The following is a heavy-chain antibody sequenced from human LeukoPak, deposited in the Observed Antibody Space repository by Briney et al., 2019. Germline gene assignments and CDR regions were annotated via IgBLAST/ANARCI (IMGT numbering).Heavy chain of an antibody. CDR2: IYSGGST. CDR3: ARGGSWAPLDV. Sequence: GGSLRLSCAASGFTVSSNYMSWVRQAPGKGLEWVSVIYSGGSTYYADSVKGRFTISRDNSKNTLYLQMNSLKTEDTAVYCCARGGSWAPLDVWGQGTTVTVSS. D-gene: IGHD3-16*01. V-gene: IGHV3-66*01. J-gene: IGHJ6*02. CDR1: GFTVSSNY.